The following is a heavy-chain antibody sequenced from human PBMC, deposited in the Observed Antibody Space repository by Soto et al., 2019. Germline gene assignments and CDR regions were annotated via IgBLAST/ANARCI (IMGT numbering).Heavy chain of an antibody. CDR2: FLASGGNT. D-gene: IGHD3-3*01. V-gene: IGHV1-46*01. Sequence: GASVKVSCKASGYSFFSYYIHCVRQAPGQGLEWMGRFLASGGNTDYAQRFRGRISMTRDTSTTNTVSLELTSLTSDDTAVYYCARGGATLFGVIDSWGQGTRVTVSS. J-gene: IGHJ4*02. CDR3: ARGGATLFGVIDS. CDR1: GYSFFSYY.